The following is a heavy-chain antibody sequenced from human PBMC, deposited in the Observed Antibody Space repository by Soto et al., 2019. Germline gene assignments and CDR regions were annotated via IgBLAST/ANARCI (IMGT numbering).Heavy chain of an antibody. V-gene: IGHV1-69*06. J-gene: IGHJ6*02. CDR3: AIWSNWNPLYYRGMDV. Sequence: QVQLLQSGAEVKKPGSSVKVSCKVSGGAFTNYSLNWVRHAPGQGLEWLGGIIPLHNTSNYSLKLLGRGSVTADISSNTVDMHLSGLTSYDTATYYCAIWSNWNPLYYRGMDVWGQGTTVTVSS. D-gene: IGHD1-20*01. CDR1: GGAFTNYS. CDR2: IIPLHNTS.